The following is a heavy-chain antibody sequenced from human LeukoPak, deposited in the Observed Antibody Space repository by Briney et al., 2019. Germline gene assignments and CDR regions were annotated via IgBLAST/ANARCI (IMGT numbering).Heavy chain of an antibody. CDR1: GYTFTNHD. D-gene: IGHD6-19*01. CDR3: ARGTPSGWYGAVY. CDR2: MNPNSGNT. J-gene: IGHJ4*02. V-gene: IGHV1-8*01. Sequence: SVKVSCKASGYTFTNHDINWVRQATGQGLEWMGWMNPNSGNTGYAQKFQGRVTMTRNTSISTAYMELSSLTSVDTAVYYCARGTPSGWYGAVYWGQGTLVTVSS.